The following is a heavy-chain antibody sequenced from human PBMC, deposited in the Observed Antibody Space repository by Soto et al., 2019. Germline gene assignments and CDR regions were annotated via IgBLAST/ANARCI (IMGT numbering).Heavy chain of an antibody. V-gene: IGHV3-66*01. CDR2: IQSGGPT. CDR3: ARDDVLCDGGRCYGVPLDG. D-gene: IGHD2-15*01. J-gene: IGHJ6*04. Sequence: GGSLRLSCAASGFTVSSKYMSWVRQAPGRGLEWVSLIQSGGPTYYADSVKGRFTISRDTSENTVHLQMDSLRAEDTAVYYCARDDVLCDGGRCYGVPLDGWGKGTMVTVAS. CDR1: GFTVSSKY.